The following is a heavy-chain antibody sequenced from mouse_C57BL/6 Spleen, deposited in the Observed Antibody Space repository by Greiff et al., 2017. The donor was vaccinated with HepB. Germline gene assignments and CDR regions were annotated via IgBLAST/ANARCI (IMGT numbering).Heavy chain of an antibody. V-gene: IGHV1-50*01. CDR3: ARKRKYDYGDGLPYFDC. CDR2: IDPSDSYT. D-gene: IGHD2-4*01. CDR1: GYTFTSYW. J-gene: IGHJ2*01. Sequence: QVQLQQPGAELVKPGASVKLSCKASGYTFTSYWMQWVKQRPGQGLEWIGEIDPSDSYTNYNQKFKGKATLTVDTSSSTAYMQLSSLTSEDSAVYYCARKRKYDYGDGLPYFDCWGQGTTLTVSS.